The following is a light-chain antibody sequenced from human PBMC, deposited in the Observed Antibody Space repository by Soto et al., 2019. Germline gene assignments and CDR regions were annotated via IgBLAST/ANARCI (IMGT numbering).Light chain of an antibody. CDR2: TAS. V-gene: IGKV1-39*01. Sequence: DIQMTQSPSSLSASVGDRFTITCRSSQGISNYLNWYQQKPGRAPKLLIYTASNLPSGVPSRFRGGGSVTDFTLTITSLQPEDFATYYCQQTYTSITFGQGTRLEIK. CDR1: QGISNY. CDR3: QQTYTSIT. J-gene: IGKJ5*01.